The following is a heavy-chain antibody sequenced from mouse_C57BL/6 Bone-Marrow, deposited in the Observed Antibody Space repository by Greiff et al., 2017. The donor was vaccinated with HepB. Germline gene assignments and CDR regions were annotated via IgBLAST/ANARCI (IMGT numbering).Heavy chain of an antibody. Sequence: QVQLQQPGAELVMPGASVKLSCKASGYTFTSYWMHWVTQRPGQGLEWIGEIDPSDSYTNYNQKFKGKSTLTVDKSSSTAYMQLSSLTSEDSAVYYCARLTGTGYWGQGTTLTVSS. V-gene: IGHV1-69*01. J-gene: IGHJ2*01. D-gene: IGHD4-1*01. CDR1: GYTFTSYW. CDR3: ARLTGTGY. CDR2: IDPSDSYT.